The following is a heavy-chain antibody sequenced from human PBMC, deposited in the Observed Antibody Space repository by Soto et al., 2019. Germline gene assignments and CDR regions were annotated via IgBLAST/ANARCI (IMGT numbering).Heavy chain of an antibody. V-gene: IGHV4-39*01. CDR3: ATSNWFDP. Sequence: QLQLQESGPGLVKPSETLSLTCTVSGGSISSRGYYWGWIRQPPGKGLEWIGTIYYSGSTYYNPSTKSRVTISVDTSKNQFSLKRSSVTAADTAVYDCATSNWFDPWGQGTLVTVSS. CDR2: IYYSGST. J-gene: IGHJ5*02. CDR1: GGSISSRGYY.